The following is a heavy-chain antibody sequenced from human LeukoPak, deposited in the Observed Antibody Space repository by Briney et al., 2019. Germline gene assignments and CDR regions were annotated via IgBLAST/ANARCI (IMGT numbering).Heavy chain of an antibody. CDR3: ARRARLGNYFDY. J-gene: IGHJ4*02. V-gene: IGHV4-59*08. CDR2: IYYSGST. CDR1: GGSISSYY. Sequence: PSETLSLTCTVSGGSISSYYWSWIRQPSGKGLEWIGYIYYSGSTNYNPSLKSRVTISVDTSKNQFSLKLSSVTAADTAVYYCARRARLGNYFDYWGQGTLVTVSS. D-gene: IGHD3-16*01.